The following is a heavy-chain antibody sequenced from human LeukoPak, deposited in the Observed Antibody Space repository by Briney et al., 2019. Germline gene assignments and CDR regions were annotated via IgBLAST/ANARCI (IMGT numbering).Heavy chain of an antibody. J-gene: IGHJ4*02. V-gene: IGHV1-69-2*01. CDR1: GYTFTDYY. CDR2: VDPEDGET. Sequence: ASVKISCKVSGYTFTDYYMHWVQQAPGKGLEWMGLVDPEDGETIYAEKFQGRVTITADTSTDTAYMELSSLRSEDTAVYYCATERPSRDGYNHYFDYWGQGTPVTVSS. D-gene: IGHD5-24*01. CDR3: ATERPSRDGYNHYFDY.